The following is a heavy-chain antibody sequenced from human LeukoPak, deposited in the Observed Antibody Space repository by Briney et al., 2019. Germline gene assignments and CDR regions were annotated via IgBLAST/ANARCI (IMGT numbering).Heavy chain of an antibody. D-gene: IGHD3-10*01. V-gene: IGHV3-21*01. CDR1: GFTFSSYS. CDR2: ISSSSSYI. CDR3: VHGSGSRLDY. J-gene: IGHJ4*02. Sequence: GGSLRPSCAASGFTFSSYSMNWVRQAPGRGLEWVSSISSSSSYIYYADSVKGRFTISRDNAKNSLYLQMNSLRAEDTAVYYCVHGSGSRLDYWGQGTLVTVSS.